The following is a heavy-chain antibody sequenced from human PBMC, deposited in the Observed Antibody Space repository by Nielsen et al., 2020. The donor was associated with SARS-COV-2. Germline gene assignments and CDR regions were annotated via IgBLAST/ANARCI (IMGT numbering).Heavy chain of an antibody. D-gene: IGHD3-3*01. V-gene: IGHV3-30*03. CDR2: ISYDGSNK. J-gene: IGHJ5*02. Sequence: GESLKISCAASGFTFSSYGMDWVRQAPGKGLEWVAAISYDGSNKYYADSVKGRFTISRDTSKNTLYLQMNSLTSDDTAVYYCARDINYDFWRRTGFSVDQWGQGTPVTVSS. CDR3: ARDINYDFWRRTGFSVDQ. CDR1: GFTFSSYG.